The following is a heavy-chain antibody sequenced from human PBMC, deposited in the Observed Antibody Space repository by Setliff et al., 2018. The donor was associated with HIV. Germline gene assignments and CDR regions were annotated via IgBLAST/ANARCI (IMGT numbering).Heavy chain of an antibody. CDR2: IRQDGSEQ. CDR3: ARGRGESRTNYFDY. V-gene: IGHV3-7*03. Sequence: PGGSLRLSCAASGFTFSNYWMSWVRQAPGKGLEWVANIRQDGSEQFYVDSVKGRFTISRDNAKNSLYLQMNSLRAEDTAVYFCARGRGESRTNYFDYWGQGSLGTVSS. J-gene: IGHJ4*02. CDR1: GFTFSNYW.